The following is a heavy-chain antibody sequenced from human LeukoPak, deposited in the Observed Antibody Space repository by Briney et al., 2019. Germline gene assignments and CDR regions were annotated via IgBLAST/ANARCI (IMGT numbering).Heavy chain of an antibody. V-gene: IGHV3-30-3*01. CDR3: ARAYCSSTSCKYCYYMDV. CDR2: ISYDGSNK. Sequence: PWGSLRLSCAASGFTFSSYAMHWVRQAPGKGLEWVAVISYDGSNKYYADSVKGRFTISRDNSKNTLYLQMNSLRAEDTAVYYCARAYCSSTSCKYCYYMDVWGKGTTVTVSS. J-gene: IGHJ6*03. CDR1: GFTFSSYA. D-gene: IGHD2-2*01.